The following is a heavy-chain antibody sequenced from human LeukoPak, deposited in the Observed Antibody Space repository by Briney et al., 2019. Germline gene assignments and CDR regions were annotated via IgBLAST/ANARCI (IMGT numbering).Heavy chain of an antibody. V-gene: IGHV4-39*07. D-gene: IGHD4-17*01. Sequence: PSETLSLTCTVSGGSISSSSYYWGWIRQPPGKGLEWIGNIYYSGSTYYNPSLKSRVTISVDTSKNQFSLKLSSVTAADTAVYYCARAGVTTDLYYYYYMDVWAKGPRSPSP. J-gene: IGHJ6*03. CDR1: GGSISSSSYY. CDR3: ARAGVTTDLYYYYYMDV. CDR2: IYYSGST.